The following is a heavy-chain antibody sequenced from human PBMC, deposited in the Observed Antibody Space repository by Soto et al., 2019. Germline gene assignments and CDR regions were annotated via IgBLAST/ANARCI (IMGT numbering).Heavy chain of an antibody. Sequence: ASVKVSCKASGYNFAGSGFNWVRQAPGQGLEWMGWISANSGDTNYAQNLQGRVTMTTDTSTSTAYMELRSPTSDDTAVYYCARAGASNWNYVSSSSWGQGTLVTVSS. J-gene: IGHJ4*02. CDR3: ARAGASNWNYVSSSS. V-gene: IGHV1-18*04. D-gene: IGHD1-7*01. CDR2: ISANSGDT. CDR1: GYNFAGSG.